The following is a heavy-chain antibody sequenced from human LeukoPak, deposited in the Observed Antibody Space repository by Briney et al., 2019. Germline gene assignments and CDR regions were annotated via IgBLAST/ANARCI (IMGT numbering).Heavy chain of an antibody. V-gene: IGHV3-48*01. CDR3: ARDEYYYDSSGYYFPGGLHY. Sequence: PGGSLRLSCAASGFTFSSYSMNWVRQAPGRGREWVAYISSRSRNIYYADTVKGRFTISRDDAKNSLYLQMNSLRAEDTAVYYCARDEYYYDSSGYYFPGGLHYWGQGTLVTVSS. CDR2: ISSRSRNI. CDR1: GFTFSSYS. D-gene: IGHD3-22*01. J-gene: IGHJ4*02.